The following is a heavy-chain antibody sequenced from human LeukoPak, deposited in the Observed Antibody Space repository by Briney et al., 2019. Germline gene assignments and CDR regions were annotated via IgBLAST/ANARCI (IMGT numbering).Heavy chain of an antibody. J-gene: IGHJ4*02. V-gene: IGHV3-30*04. CDR3: ARDYCSGGACYPTGNLDY. Sequence: GGSLRLSCAASGFTFSSYLTRWVRQAPGKGLEWVAVISCDGSNKYNADSVKGRFTISRDNSKNTLYLQMNSLRTEDTAVYYCARDYCSGGACYPTGNLDYWGQGTLVTVSS. CDR1: GFTFSSYL. CDR2: ISCDGSNK. D-gene: IGHD2-15*01.